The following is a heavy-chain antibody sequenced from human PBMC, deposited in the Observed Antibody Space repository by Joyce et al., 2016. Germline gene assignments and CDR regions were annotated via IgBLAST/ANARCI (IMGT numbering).Heavy chain of an antibody. Sequence: QVQMIQSGAEVRKPGASVKVSCKVSDETLSKVDIHWVRQAPGNRLEWMGGFDPAQSKMIYAEKFQGRGTMTDDTSTDTASMQLSSLRSEDTAMYYCATKASFSAKYFDTWGQGTLVTVSS. D-gene: IGHD2-2*01. CDR2: FDPAQSKM. V-gene: IGHV1-24*01. CDR1: DETLSKVD. CDR3: ATKASFSAKYFDT. J-gene: IGHJ5*02.